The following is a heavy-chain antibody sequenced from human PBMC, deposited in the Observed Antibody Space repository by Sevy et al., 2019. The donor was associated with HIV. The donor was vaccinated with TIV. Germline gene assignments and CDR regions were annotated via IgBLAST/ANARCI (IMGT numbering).Heavy chain of an antibody. Sequence: SETRSLTCTVSGGSLDVFGWTWVRQPPGKGLEWIGYAYYNGGTNYNPSLKSPLTIPVGTSARQFSLHLNSVTAADTAIYYCARDNWGSIDYWGQGILVTVSS. CDR2: AYYNGGT. V-gene: IGHV4-59*01. CDR1: GGSLDVFG. D-gene: IGHD7-27*01. CDR3: ARDNWGSIDY. J-gene: IGHJ4*02.